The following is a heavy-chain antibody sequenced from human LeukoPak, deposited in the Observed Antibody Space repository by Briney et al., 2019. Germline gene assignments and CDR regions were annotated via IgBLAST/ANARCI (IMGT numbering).Heavy chain of an antibody. CDR1: GGSISSYY. J-gene: IGHJ5*02. Sequence: PSETLSLTCTVSGGSISSYYWSWIRQPAGKGLEWIRRIYTSGSTNYNPSLKSRVTMSVDTSKNQFSLKLSSVTAADTAVYYCARDFRSGSYKDWFDPWGQGTLVTVSS. CDR2: IYTSGST. CDR3: ARDFRSGSYKDWFDP. V-gene: IGHV4-4*07. D-gene: IGHD3-3*01.